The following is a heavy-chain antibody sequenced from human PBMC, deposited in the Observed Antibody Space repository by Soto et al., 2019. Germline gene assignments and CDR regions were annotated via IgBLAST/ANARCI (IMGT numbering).Heavy chain of an antibody. D-gene: IGHD3-22*01. Sequence: QVQLQQWGAGLLKPSETLSLTCAVYGGSFSGYYWSWIRQPPGKGLEWIGEINHSGSTNYNPSLTSRVTISVDTSKNQFSLKLSSVTAADTAVYYCARGGRLAWGTMIVVPKGWFDPWGQGTLVTVSS. V-gene: IGHV4-34*01. CDR3: ARGGRLAWGTMIVVPKGWFDP. J-gene: IGHJ5*02. CDR2: INHSGST. CDR1: GGSFSGYY.